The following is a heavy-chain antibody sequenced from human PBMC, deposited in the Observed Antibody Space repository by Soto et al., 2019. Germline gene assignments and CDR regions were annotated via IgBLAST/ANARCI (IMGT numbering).Heavy chain of an antibody. CDR3: ARGYCSGGSCYSRGYSYGYYYYYGMDV. CDR1: GGSFSGYY. D-gene: IGHD2-15*01. CDR2: INHSGST. J-gene: IGHJ6*02. V-gene: IGHV4-34*01. Sequence: QVQLQQWGAGLLKPSETLSLTCAVYGGSFSGYYWSWIRQPPGKGLEWIGEINHSGSTNYNPSLKRRVTISVATSKNQFSLKLSSVTAADTAVYYCARGYCSGGSCYSRGYSYGYYYYYGMDVWGQGTTVTVSS.